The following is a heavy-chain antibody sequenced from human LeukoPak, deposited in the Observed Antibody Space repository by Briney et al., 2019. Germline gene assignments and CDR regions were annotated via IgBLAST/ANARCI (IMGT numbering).Heavy chain of an antibody. CDR1: GFTFSDFW. D-gene: IGHD6-25*01. CDR2: SSKDGSHT. J-gene: IGHJ4*02. V-gene: IGHV3-74*01. Sequence: GGSLRLSCAASGFTFSDFWMHWVRQVPGKGPEWLSRSSKDGSHTVYADSAQGRFTAPRDNTKNTVYLEVTNLRPEDTAVYYCARGGYSGSYYRFSWGQGTPVTVAP. CDR3: ARGGYSGSYYRFS.